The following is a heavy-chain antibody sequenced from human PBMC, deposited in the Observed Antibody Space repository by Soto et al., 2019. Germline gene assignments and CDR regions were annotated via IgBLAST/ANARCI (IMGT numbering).Heavy chain of an antibody. J-gene: IGHJ4*02. CDR2: IYPGDSET. CDR3: ARDYDYALDY. Sequence: PGESLKISCKGSGYSFSSYWIGWVRQMPGKGLEWMGFIYPGDSETRYSPSFQGQVTISVDKSISTAYLQWSSLKASDTAIYYCARDYDYALDYWGQGTLVTVYS. D-gene: IGHD3-16*01. CDR1: GYSFSSYW. V-gene: IGHV5-51*01.